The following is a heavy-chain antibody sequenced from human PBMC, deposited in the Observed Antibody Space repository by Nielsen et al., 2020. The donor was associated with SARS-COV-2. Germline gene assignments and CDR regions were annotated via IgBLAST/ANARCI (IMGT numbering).Heavy chain of an antibody. V-gene: IGHV3-30*02. Sequence: GGSLRLSCAASGFTFSSYGMHWVRQAPGKGLEWVAVIWYDGSNKYYADSVKGRFTISRDNSKNTLYLQMNSLRAEDTALYYCAAQSGSYYFSGAFDIWGQGTMVTVSS. D-gene: IGHD1-26*01. CDR1: GFTFSSYG. CDR3: AAQSGSYYFSGAFDI. CDR2: IWYDGSNK. J-gene: IGHJ3*02.